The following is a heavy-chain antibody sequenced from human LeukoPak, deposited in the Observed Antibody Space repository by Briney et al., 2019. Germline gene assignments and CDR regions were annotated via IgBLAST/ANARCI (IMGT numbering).Heavy chain of an antibody. CDR1: GFTFDDYA. CDR3: ANSLAGSTSPFDY. J-gene: IGHJ4*02. Sequence: GGSLRLSCAASGFTFDDYAMHWVRQAPGKGLEWVSLISWDGGSTYYADSVKGRFTISRDNSKNSLYLQMNSLRAEDTAVYYCANSLAGSTSPFDYWGQGTLVTVSS. V-gene: IGHV3-43D*03. D-gene: IGHD2-2*01. CDR2: ISWDGGST.